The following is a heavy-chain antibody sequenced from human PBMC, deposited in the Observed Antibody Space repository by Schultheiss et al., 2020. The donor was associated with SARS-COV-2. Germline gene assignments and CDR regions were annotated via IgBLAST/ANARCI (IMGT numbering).Heavy chain of an antibody. CDR2: IYYSGST. Sequence: SETLSLTCTVSGGSISSSSYYWGWIRQPPGKGLEWIGSIYYSGSTYYNPSLKSRVTISVDTSKNQFSLKLSSVTAADTAVYYCARGGGYDPDVYYYYYYGMDVWGQGTTVTVSS. CDR1: GGSISSSSYY. J-gene: IGHJ6*02. CDR3: ARGGGYDPDVYYYYYYGMDV. V-gene: IGHV4-39*07. D-gene: IGHD5-12*01.